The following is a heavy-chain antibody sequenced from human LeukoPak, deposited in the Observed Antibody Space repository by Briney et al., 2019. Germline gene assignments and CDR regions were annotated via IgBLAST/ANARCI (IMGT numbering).Heavy chain of an antibody. Sequence: GESLKISCKGSGYSFSNYWIGWVRQMPGKGLEWMGIIYPGDSETRYGPSFQGQVTISADKSISTAYLQWSSLKASDTAMYYCARRTQQLVSKKNYFDYWGQGTLVTVSS. D-gene: IGHD6-13*01. V-gene: IGHV5-51*01. J-gene: IGHJ4*02. CDR3: ARRTQQLVSKKNYFDY. CDR1: GYSFSNYW. CDR2: IYPGDSET.